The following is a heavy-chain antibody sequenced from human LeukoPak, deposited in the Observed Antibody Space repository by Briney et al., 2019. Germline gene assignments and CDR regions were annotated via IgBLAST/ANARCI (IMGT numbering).Heavy chain of an antibody. CDR3: AAQSDYVFGFDP. D-gene: IGHD3-16*01. J-gene: IGHJ5*01. Sequence: ASVKVSCKASGYTFAGYYMHWVRQAPGQGLEWMGWISPTSGGTNYAQKFQGRVTITRDMSTSTAYMELSSLRSDDTAVYYCAAQSDYVFGFDPWGQGTLVTVSS. CDR1: GYTFAGYY. CDR2: ISPTSGGT. V-gene: IGHV1-2*02.